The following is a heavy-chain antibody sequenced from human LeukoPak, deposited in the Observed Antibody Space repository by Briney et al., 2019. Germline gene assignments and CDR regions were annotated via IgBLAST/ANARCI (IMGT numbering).Heavy chain of an antibody. CDR2: ISTSGST. J-gene: IGHJ2*01. Sequence: SVTLSLTCTVSGVSISSYYCSWIRQPPGKGLEWIGYISTSGSTDYSPSLKSRVTISVDRSKNQCSLNLSSVTAADTAVYYCAGHDEGSGWYRSYIDLWGRGTLVIVSS. V-gene: IGHV4-4*09. CDR1: GVSISSYY. D-gene: IGHD6-19*01. CDR3: AGHDEGSGWYRSYIDL.